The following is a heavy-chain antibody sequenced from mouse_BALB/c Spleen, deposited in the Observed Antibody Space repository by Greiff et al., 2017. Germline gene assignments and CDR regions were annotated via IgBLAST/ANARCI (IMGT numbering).Heavy chain of an antibody. J-gene: IGHJ2*01. CDR1: GFAFSSYD. V-gene: IGHV5-12-1*01. Sequence: EVKLMESGGGLVKPGGSLKLSCAASGFAFSSYDMSWVRQTPEKRLEWVAYISSGGGSTYYPDTVKGRFTISRDNAKNTLYLQMSSLKSEDTAMYYCARQDGSTYFDYWGQGTTLTVSS. CDR3: ARQDGSTYFDY. CDR2: ISSGGGST. D-gene: IGHD1-1*01.